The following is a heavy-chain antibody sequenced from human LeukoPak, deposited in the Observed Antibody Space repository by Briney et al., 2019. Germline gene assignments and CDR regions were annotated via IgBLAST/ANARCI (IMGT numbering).Heavy chain of an antibody. V-gene: IGHV3-15*01. D-gene: IGHD4-17*01. CDR1: GFTFSNAG. CDR3: TADYGDYDVFEAFDI. J-gene: IGHJ3*02. Sequence: GGSLTLSCAVSGFTFSNAGMSWVCQAPGQGLEWVGRIKSKTDGGTTDYAAPVKGRFTISRDDSKNTLYLQMNSLKTEDTAVYYCTADYGDYDVFEAFDIWGQGTMVTVSS. CDR2: IKSKTDGGTT.